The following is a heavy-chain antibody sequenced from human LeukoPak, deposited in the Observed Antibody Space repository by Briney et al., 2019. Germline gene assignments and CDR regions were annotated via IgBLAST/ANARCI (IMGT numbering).Heavy chain of an antibody. CDR2: IGTAGDT. V-gene: IGHV3-13*01. CDR1: GFTFSSYD. J-gene: IGHJ4*02. Sequence: PGGSLRLSCAASGFTFSSYDMHWVRQATGKGLEWVSAIGTAGDTYYPGSVKGRFTISRENAKNSLYLQMNSLRAGDTAVYYCARGPPRYYYDSSGYFDYWGQGTLVTVSS. CDR3: ARGPPRYYYDSSGYFDY. D-gene: IGHD3-22*01.